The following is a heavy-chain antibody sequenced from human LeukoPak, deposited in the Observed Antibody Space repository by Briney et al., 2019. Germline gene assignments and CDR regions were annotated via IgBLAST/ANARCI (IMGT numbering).Heavy chain of an antibody. Sequence: GGSLRLSCAASGFTFSSYCMRWVREAPGKGVEGVANIKQDGSEKYHVDSVKGRFTISRDNAKNSLYLQMNSLRAEDTAVFYCAREKFADGYFQHWGQGTLVTVSS. D-gene: IGHD3-10*01. CDR3: AREKFADGYFQH. CDR1: GFTFSSYC. V-gene: IGHV3-7*01. CDR2: IKQDGSEK. J-gene: IGHJ1*01.